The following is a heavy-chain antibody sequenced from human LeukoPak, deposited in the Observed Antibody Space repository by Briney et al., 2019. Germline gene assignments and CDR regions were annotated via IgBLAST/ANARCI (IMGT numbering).Heavy chain of an antibody. J-gene: IGHJ6*04. D-gene: IGHD5-18*01. V-gene: IGHV3-11*06. CDR3: ARDGYSYGLSLHYYYGMDV. CDR2: ISSSSSYT. Sequence: GGSLRLSCAASGFTVSSNYMSWIRQAPGKGLEWVSYISSSSSYTNYADSVKGRFTISRDNAKNSLYLQMNSLRAEDTAVYYCARDGYSYGLSLHYYYGMDVWGKGTTVTVSS. CDR1: GFTVSSNY.